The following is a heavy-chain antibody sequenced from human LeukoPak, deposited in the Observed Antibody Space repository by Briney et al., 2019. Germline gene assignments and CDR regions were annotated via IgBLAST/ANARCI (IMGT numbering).Heavy chain of an antibody. Sequence: PSETLSLTCTVSGGSISSSSYYWGWIRQPPGKGLEWIGSIYYSGSTYYNPSLKSRVTISIDTSKNQFSLKLSSVTAADTAVYYCARHPLPDELHYGDYVDYWGQGTLVTVSS. CDR1: GGSISSSSYY. V-gene: IGHV4-39*01. D-gene: IGHD4-17*01. CDR3: ARHPLPDELHYGDYVDY. J-gene: IGHJ4*02. CDR2: IYYSGST.